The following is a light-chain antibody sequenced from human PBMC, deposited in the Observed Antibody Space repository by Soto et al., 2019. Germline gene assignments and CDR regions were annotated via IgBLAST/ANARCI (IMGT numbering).Light chain of an antibody. CDR2: DVT. Sequence: QSVLTQPASVSGSLGQSITISCTGTSSDVGGYDYVSWYQQHPGKAPKLIIYDVTYRPSGVSARFSGSKSGNTASLTISGLRTEDEADYYCSSYTTRSTLVFGGGTQLTVL. J-gene: IGLJ3*02. CDR3: SSYTTRSTLV. V-gene: IGLV2-14*03. CDR1: SSDVGGYDY.